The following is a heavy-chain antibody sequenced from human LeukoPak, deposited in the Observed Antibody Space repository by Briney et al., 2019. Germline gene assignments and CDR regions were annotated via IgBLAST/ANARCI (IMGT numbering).Heavy chain of an antibody. D-gene: IGHD2-21*02. CDR1: AYTFISYD. Sequence: GASVRVSCRASAYTFISYDINWVRQATGQGLEWMGWMNPNSGNTGYAQKFQGRVTMTRNTSISTAYMELSSLRFEDTAIYYCARATVVVTASGRKFTFDPWGQGTLVTVSS. CDR2: MNPNSGNT. V-gene: IGHV1-8*01. J-gene: IGHJ5*02. CDR3: ARATVVVTASGRKFTFDP.